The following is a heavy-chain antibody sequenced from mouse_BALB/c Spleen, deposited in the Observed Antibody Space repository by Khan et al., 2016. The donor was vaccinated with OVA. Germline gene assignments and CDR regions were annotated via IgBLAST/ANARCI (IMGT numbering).Heavy chain of an antibody. CDR2: IDPFNADT. J-gene: IGHJ3*01. Sequence: VQLQQSGPELMKPGASVKISCKASGYSFTSYYMHWMKQSHGKSLEWIGYIDPFNADTDYNQKFKVKATLTVDKSSNTAYMHLTSLTSEDSAVYYCARGTFAYWGQGTLVTVSA. CDR3: ARGTFAY. D-gene: IGHD3-3*01. V-gene: IGHV1S135*01. CDR1: GYSFTSYY.